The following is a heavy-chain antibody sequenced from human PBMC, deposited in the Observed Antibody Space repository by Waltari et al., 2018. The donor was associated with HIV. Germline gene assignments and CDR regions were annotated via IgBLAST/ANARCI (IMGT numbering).Heavy chain of an antibody. V-gene: IGHV4-61*02. Sequence: QVQLQESGPGLVKPSQTLSLTCTVSGGSISSGSYYWSWIRPPAGKGLAWIGRIYTSGSTNYNPSLKSRVTISVDTSKNQFSLKLSSVTAADTAVYYCARGGNYDFWSGYNWFDPWGQGTLVTVSS. CDR1: GGSISSGSYY. J-gene: IGHJ5*02. CDR3: ARGGNYDFWSGYNWFDP. D-gene: IGHD3-3*01. CDR2: IYTSGST.